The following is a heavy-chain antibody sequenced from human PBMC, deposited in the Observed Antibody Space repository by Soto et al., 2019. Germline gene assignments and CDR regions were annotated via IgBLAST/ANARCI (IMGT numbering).Heavy chain of an antibody. CDR1: GSTFTSYG. CDR2: ITAYNGNT. D-gene: IGHD3-9*01. V-gene: IGHV1-18*01. CDR3: ARGFYYEIFRLGAFDI. Sequence: GASVKVSCKASGSTFTSYGISWVRQAPGQGLEWMGWITAYNGNTNYAQKLQGRVTMTTDTSTSTAYMELRTLRSVDPAVYCCARGFYYEIFRLGAFDIWGQGTMVTV. J-gene: IGHJ3*02.